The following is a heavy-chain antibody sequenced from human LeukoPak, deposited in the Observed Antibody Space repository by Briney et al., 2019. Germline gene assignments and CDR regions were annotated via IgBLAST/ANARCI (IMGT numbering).Heavy chain of an antibody. CDR1: GGSFSGYY. J-gene: IGHJ4*02. CDR3: AKVTGEWRTYYFDY. Sequence: PSETLSLTCAVYGGSFSGYYWSWIRQPPGKGLEWIGEINHSGSTKYNPSLKSRVTISVDTSKNQFSLKLSSVTAADTAVYYCAKVTGEWRTYYFDYWGQGTLVTVSS. D-gene: IGHD2-8*02. CDR2: INHSGST. V-gene: IGHV4-34*01.